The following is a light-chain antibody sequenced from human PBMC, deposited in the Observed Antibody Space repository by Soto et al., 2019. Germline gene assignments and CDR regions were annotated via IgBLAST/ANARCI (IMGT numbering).Light chain of an antibody. CDR3: HQRSNWSLT. CDR1: QSVSSS. Sequence: EIVLTQSPATLSLSPGERATLSCRASQSVSSSFAWYQQKPGQAPRLLIYDASNRATGIPARFSGSGSGTDFTLTISSLVPEDFAIYYCHQRSNWSLTFGGGTKVEIK. V-gene: IGKV3-11*01. J-gene: IGKJ4*01. CDR2: DAS.